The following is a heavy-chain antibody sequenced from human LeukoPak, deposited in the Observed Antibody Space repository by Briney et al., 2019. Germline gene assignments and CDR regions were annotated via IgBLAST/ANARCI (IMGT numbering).Heavy chain of an antibody. Sequence: GGSLRLSCAASVFTFSDYYMSWIRQAPGKGLEWVSYISSSSSSYTNYADSVKGRFTISRDNAKNSLYLQLNSLRAEDTAVYYCARASASYFDYWGQGTLVTVSS. CDR3: ARASASYFDY. CDR2: ISSSSSSYT. CDR1: VFTFSDYY. J-gene: IGHJ4*02. V-gene: IGHV3-11*06.